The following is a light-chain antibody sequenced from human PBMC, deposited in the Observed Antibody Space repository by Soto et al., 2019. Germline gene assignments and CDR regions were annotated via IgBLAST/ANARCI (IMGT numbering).Light chain of an antibody. J-gene: IGKJ1*01. CDR1: QSVSSN. V-gene: IGKV3-15*01. Sequence: EIVMTQSPATLSVSPGERATLSCRASQSVSSNLAWYQQKPGQAPRLLIYGASARATGIPARFSGSGSGTEFTLTISSLQPEDFAVYYCQHYNNWPPWTFGQGTKVEI. CDR3: QHYNNWPPWT. CDR2: GAS.